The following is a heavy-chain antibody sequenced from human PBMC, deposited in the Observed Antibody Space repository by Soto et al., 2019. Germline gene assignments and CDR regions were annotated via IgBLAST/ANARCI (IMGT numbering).Heavy chain of an antibody. D-gene: IGHD3-10*01. CDR2: INPILSMS. J-gene: IGHJ4*02. CDR3: ASSYGSGYRAFDY. Sequence: QVQLVQSGAEVKRPGSSVKVSCKASGDTFTFYSINWVRQAPGLGLEWMGRINPILSMSNYAQRFQGRVTMTAAKATITSYMELSSLRSEDTAIYYCASSYGSGYRAFDYWGQGALVTVSS. CDR1: GDTFTFYS. V-gene: IGHV1-69*02.